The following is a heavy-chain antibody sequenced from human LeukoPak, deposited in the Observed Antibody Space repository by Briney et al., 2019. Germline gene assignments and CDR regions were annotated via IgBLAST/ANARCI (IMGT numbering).Heavy chain of an antibody. CDR3: AKAGYWSGYYNPLYYMDV. Sequence: SGTLSLTCTVSGGSISSYYWSWIRQPPGKGLEWIGYIYYSGSTNYNPSLKSRVTISVDTSKNQFSLKVISVTAADTAVYYCAKAGYWSGYYNPLYYMDVWGTGTTVIVSS. J-gene: IGHJ6*04. CDR1: GGSISSYY. D-gene: IGHD3-3*01. CDR2: IYYSGST. V-gene: IGHV4-59*12.